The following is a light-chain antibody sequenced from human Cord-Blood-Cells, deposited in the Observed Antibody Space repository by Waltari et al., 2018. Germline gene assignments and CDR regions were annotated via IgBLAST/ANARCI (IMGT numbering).Light chain of an antibody. J-gene: IGLJ1*01. CDR2: DVS. Sequence: QSALTQPASVSGSPGQSITISCTGTRSDVGCYNYVSWYQQHPGKAPKLMIYDVSNRPSGVSNRFSGSKSGNTASLTISGLQAEDEADYYCSSYTSSSTYVFGTGTKVTVL. V-gene: IGLV2-14*01. CDR1: RSDVGCYNY. CDR3: SSYTSSSTYV.